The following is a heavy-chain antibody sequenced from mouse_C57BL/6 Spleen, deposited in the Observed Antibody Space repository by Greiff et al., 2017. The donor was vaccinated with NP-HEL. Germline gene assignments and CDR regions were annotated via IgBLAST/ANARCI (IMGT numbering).Heavy chain of an antibody. CDR2: IDPENGDT. CDR1: GFNIKDDY. D-gene: IGHD2-1*01. CDR3: TTLAHPLLFWFAY. V-gene: IGHV14-4*01. Sequence: VQLQQSGAELVRPGASVKLSCTASGFNIKDDYMHWVKQRPEQGLEWIGWIDPENGDTEYASKFQGKATITADTSSNTAYLQLSSLTSEDTAVYYCTTLAHPLLFWFAYWGQGTLVTVSA. J-gene: IGHJ3*01.